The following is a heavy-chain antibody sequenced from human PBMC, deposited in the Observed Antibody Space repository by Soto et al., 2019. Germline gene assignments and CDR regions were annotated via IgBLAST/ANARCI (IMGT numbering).Heavy chain of an antibody. D-gene: IGHD5-12*01. CDR3: ARGFRDGYER. CDR1: GGTFSSYA. J-gene: IGHJ4*02. CDR2: IIPIFGTA. Sequence: VASVKVSCKASGGTFSSYAISWVRQAPGQGLEWMGGIIPIFGTANYAQKFQGRVTITADESTSTAYMELSSLRSEDTAVYYCARGFRDGYERWGQGTLVTVSS. V-gene: IGHV1-69*13.